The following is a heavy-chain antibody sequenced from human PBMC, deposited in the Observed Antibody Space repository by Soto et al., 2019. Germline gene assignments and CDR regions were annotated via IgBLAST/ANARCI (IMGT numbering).Heavy chain of an antibody. J-gene: IGHJ4*02. CDR2: ISAHNGNT. D-gene: IGHD1-1*01. CDR1: GYAFTTYG. V-gene: IGHV1-18*01. CDR3: ARGRYGDY. Sequence: QVHLVQSGAEVKKPGASVKVSCKGSGYAFTTYGITWVRQAPGQGLEWMGWISAHNGNTNYAQKLQGRATVTRDTSTSTAYMELRSMRSDDTAVYYCARGRYGDYWGQGALVTVSS.